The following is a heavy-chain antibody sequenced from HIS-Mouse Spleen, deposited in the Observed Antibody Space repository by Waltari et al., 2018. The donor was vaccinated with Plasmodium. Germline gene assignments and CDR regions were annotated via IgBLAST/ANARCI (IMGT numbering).Heavy chain of an antibody. CDR2: IKQDGSEK. D-gene: IGHD6-13*01. Sequence: EVQLLEDGGGLVQPGGSLRLSCVSPGFTFSRDWMSWVRQAPGNGLVWVANIKQDGSEKYYVDSVKGRFTISRDNAKNSLYLQMNSLRAEDTAVYYCASSWYWYFDLWGRGTLVTVSS. CDR1: GFTFSRDW. J-gene: IGHJ2*01. V-gene: IGHV3-7*01. CDR3: ASSWYWYFDL.